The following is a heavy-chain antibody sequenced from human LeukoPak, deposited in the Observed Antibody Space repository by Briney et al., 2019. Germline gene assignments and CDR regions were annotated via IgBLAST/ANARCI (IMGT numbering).Heavy chain of an antibody. J-gene: IGHJ6*02. Sequence: GASVKVSCKASGYTFTSYGISWVRQAPGQGLEWMGWISAYNGNTNYAQKFQGRVTMTRDTSISTAYMELSRLRSDDTAVYYCARGGYYYDSSGYSVLDYYGMDVWGQGTTVTVSS. V-gene: IGHV1-18*01. CDR2: ISAYNGNT. CDR3: ARGGYYYDSSGYSVLDYYGMDV. D-gene: IGHD3-22*01. CDR1: GYTFTSYG.